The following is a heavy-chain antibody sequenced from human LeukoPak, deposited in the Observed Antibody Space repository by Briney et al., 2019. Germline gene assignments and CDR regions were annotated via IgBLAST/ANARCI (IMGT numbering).Heavy chain of an antibody. V-gene: IGHV4-59*01. J-gene: IGHJ4*02. CDR3: ARGYSSSWNYLDY. CDR1: GGSISNYW. CDR2: VFDSGST. D-gene: IGHD6-13*01. Sequence: NAWETLSLTCTVSGGSISNYWWSWIRQPPGKGLEWIGYVFDSGSTNYNPSLKSRVTISVDTSKKQFSLKVSSVTAADTAVYYCARGYSSSWNYLDYWGQGTLVTVSS.